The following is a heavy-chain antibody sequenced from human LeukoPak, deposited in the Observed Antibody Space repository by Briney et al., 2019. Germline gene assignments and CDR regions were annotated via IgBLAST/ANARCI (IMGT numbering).Heavy chain of an antibody. CDR3: ARSFQNYYDSSGYLAELYFDY. Sequence: GGSLRLSCAASGFTFSSYAMSWVRQAPGKGLEWVSAISGSGGSTYYADSVKGRFTISRDNSKNTLYLQMNSLRAEDTAVYYCARSFQNYYDSSGYLAELYFDYWGQGTLVTVSS. V-gene: IGHV3-23*01. CDR1: GFTFSSYA. D-gene: IGHD3-22*01. J-gene: IGHJ4*02. CDR2: ISGSGGST.